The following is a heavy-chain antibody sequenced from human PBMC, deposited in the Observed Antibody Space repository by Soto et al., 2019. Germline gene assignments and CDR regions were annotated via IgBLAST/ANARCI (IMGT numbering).Heavy chain of an antibody. CDR2: IYYSGST. V-gene: IGHV4-59*01. J-gene: IGHJ6*02. D-gene: IGHD3-10*01. CDR1: GGSISSYY. Sequence: LSLTCTVSGGSISSYYWSWIRQPPGKGLEWIGYIYYSGSTNYNPSLKSRVTISVDTSKNQFSLKLSSVTAADTAVYYCARDLTHNYGSGSHYYYYGMDVWGQGTTVTVSS. CDR3: ARDLTHNYGSGSHYYYYGMDV.